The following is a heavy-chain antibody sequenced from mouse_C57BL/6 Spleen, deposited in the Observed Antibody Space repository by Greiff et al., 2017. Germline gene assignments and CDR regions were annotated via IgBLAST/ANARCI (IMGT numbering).Heavy chain of an antibody. V-gene: IGHV3-6*01. Sequence: EVKLQESGPGLVKPSQSLSLTCSVTGYSITSGYYWNWIRQFPGNKLEWMGYISYDGSNNYNPSLQNRISISRDTSKNQFFLTLNSVTTEDTATYYCARGDYYGSLYYFDYWGQGTTLTVSS. CDR3: ARGDYYGSLYYFDY. CDR1: GYSITSGYY. D-gene: IGHD1-1*01. CDR2: ISYDGSN. J-gene: IGHJ2*01.